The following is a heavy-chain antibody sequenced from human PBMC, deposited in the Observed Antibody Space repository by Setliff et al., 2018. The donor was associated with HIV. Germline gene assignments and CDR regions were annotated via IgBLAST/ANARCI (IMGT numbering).Heavy chain of an antibody. V-gene: IGHV3-74*01. CDR3: ATIWMRGAYFDS. CDR1: GFSFSSYW. CDR2: INNDATIT. J-gene: IGHJ4*02. Sequence: GGSLRLSCEASGFSFSSYWMNWVRQAPGKGLMWVSHINNDATITNYADSVKGRFTISRDNAKNTLYLQMNSLGVEDTAVYYCATIWMRGAYFDSWGQGTLVTVSS. D-gene: IGHD2-21*01.